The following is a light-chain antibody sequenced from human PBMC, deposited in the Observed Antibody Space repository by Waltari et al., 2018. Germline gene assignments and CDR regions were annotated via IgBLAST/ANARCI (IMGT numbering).Light chain of an antibody. CDR3: QQTDSFPLT. V-gene: IGKV1-12*01. CDR1: QDVSTW. J-gene: IGKJ4*01. Sequence: DIQMTQSPSSVSASVGDRVTISCRASQDVSTWLAWYHQKPGKAPNLLIYGASSLQSGVPSRFSGSGSGTEFTLTINGLQPEDFATYYCQQTDSFPLTFGGGTKVEIK. CDR2: GAS.